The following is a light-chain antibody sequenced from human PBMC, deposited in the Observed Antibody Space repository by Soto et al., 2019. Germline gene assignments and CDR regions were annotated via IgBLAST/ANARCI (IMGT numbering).Light chain of an antibody. V-gene: IGKV1-33*01. CDR3: QQYDDLPYT. J-gene: IGKJ2*01. Sequence: DIQMTQSPSSLSASVGDRVTITCQASQDIRNYLNWYQQKPGKAPILLISDASILQTGVPSRFSGSGSGTDFTLTISSLQPEDIATYHCQQYDDLPYTFGQGTKLEIK. CDR2: DAS. CDR1: QDIRNY.